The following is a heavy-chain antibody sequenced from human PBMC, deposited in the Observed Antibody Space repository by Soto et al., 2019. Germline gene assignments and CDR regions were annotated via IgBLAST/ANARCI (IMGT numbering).Heavy chain of an antibody. V-gene: IGHV3-30*18. CDR2: ISYDGSNK. CDR3: AKEGQYYDILTGYRSYYGMDV. Sequence: PGGSLRLSCAASGFTFSTFAMGWVRQAPGKGLEWVAVISYDGSNKCYADSVKGRFTISRDNSKNTLYLQMNSLRAEDTAVYYCAKEGQYYDILTGYRSYYGMDVWGQGTTVTVSS. CDR1: GFTFSTFA. J-gene: IGHJ6*02. D-gene: IGHD3-9*01.